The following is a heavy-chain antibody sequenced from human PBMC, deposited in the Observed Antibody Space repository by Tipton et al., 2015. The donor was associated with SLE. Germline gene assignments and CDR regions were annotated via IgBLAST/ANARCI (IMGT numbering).Heavy chain of an antibody. CDR1: GLNFNSYA. CDR2: ISYDGGSE. V-gene: IGHV3-30*04. CDR3: ARELGIRGVTGCYMDV. J-gene: IGHJ6*03. D-gene: IGHD3-10*01. Sequence: SLRLSCAASGLNFNSYAVHWARQAPGKGLEWVAVISYDGGSEYYADSVKGRFTISRDNSKNTLYLQMNSLRGEDTALYYCARELGIRGVTGCYMDVWGKGTTVTVSS.